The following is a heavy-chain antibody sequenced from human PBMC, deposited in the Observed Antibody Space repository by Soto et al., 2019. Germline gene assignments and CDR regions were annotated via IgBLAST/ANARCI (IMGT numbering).Heavy chain of an antibody. J-gene: IGHJ4*02. CDR2: INHSGST. D-gene: IGHD1-1*01. CDR3: ASGKITGLFDY. V-gene: IGHV4-34*01. CDR1: GGSFSGYY. Sequence: SETLSHTCAVYGGSFSGYYWTWVRQPPGTGLEGIGEINHSGSTNYKRALKSRATISGDTSNTQFSRKPPSVPAAATAVYFCASGKITGLFDYRGRRSLVTGSA.